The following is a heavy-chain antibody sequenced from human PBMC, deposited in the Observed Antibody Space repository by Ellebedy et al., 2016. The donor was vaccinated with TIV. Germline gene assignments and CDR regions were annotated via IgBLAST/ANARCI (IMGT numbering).Heavy chain of an antibody. V-gene: IGHV3-30*03. CDR1: GFTFRSHG. CDR3: ARGGSSGSSDY. Sequence: GESLKISXVASGFTFRSHGIYWVRQAPGKGLEWVAVISSDGSNKYYADSVKGRFTISRDNSKNPLYLHMNSLRTDDMAVYYCARGGSSGSSDYWGQGTLVTVSS. D-gene: IGHD3-10*01. J-gene: IGHJ4*02. CDR2: ISSDGSNK.